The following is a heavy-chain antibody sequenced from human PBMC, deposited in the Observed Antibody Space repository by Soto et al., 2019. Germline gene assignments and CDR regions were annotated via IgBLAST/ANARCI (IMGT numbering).Heavy chain of an antibody. D-gene: IGHD6-19*01. Sequence: ASVKVSCKASGYTFTTHYMHWVRQAPGQGLEWMGWVSAYNGNTNYAQKLHGRVTMTTDTSTSTGYMELLRLRSDDTAVYYCARDWFGGYRSRWYYYFAYWGQGPLVTVPS. V-gene: IGHV1-18*04. CDR3: ARDWFGGYRSRWYYYFAY. J-gene: IGHJ4*02. CDR1: GYTFTTHY. CDR2: VSAYNGNT.